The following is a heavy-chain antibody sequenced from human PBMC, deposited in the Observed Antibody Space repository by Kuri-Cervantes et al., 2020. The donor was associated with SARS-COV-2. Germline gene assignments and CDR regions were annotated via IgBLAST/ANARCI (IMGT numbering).Heavy chain of an antibody. CDR3: ARDRAGYCSSTSCFRRYDSSGYYIL. CDR2: ISGSGGST. Sequence: GESLKISCAASGFTFSSYAMSWVRQAPGKGLEWVSAISGSGGSTYYADSVKGRFTISRDNAKNSLYLQMNSLRAEDTAVYYCARDRAGYCSSTSCFRRYDSSGYYILWGQGTLVTVSS. D-gene: IGHD2-2*01. CDR1: GFTFSSYA. J-gene: IGHJ4*02. V-gene: IGHV3-23*01.